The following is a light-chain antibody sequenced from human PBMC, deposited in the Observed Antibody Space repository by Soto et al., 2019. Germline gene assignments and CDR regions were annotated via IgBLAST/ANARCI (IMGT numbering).Light chain of an antibody. V-gene: IGKV3-20*01. J-gene: IGKJ4*01. CDR3: QQYGSSPLT. Sequence: EIVLTQSPGTLSLSPGERATLSCRASQSVISNYLAWYQQKPGQAPRLLIYDASSRATGTPDRVSGSGSGTDFTLTISRLEPEDFAVYYCQQYGSSPLTFGGGTKVDIK. CDR2: DAS. CDR1: QSVISNY.